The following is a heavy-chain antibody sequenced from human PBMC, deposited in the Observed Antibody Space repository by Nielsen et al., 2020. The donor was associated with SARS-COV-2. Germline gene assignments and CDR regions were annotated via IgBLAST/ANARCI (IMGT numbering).Heavy chain of an antibody. D-gene: IGHD3-3*01. Sequence: VRQAPGKGLEWVSAISGSGGSTYYADSVKGRFTISRDNSKNTLYLQMNSLRAEDTAVYYCAKDPNDFWSGYLYAVGDYWGQGTLVTVSS. CDR3: AKDPNDFWSGYLYAVGDY. V-gene: IGHV3-23*01. J-gene: IGHJ4*02. CDR2: ISGSGGST.